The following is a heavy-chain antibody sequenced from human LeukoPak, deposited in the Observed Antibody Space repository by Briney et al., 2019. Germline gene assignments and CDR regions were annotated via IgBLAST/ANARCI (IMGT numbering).Heavy chain of an antibody. V-gene: IGHV3-74*01. J-gene: IGHJ5*02. D-gene: IGHD2-15*01. CDR3: ARDRPMGGYNWFDP. CDR2: INSDGSST. CDR1: GFTFSSYW. Sequence: GGSLRLSWAASGFTFSSYWMHWVRQAPGKGLVWVSRINSDGSSTSYADSVKGRFTISRDNAKNTLYVQMNSLRAEDTAVYYCARDRPMGGYNWFDPWGQGTLVTVSS.